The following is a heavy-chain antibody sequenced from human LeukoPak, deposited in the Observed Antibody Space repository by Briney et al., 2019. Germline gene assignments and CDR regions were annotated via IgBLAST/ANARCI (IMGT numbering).Heavy chain of an antibody. CDR1: GGSISSYY. J-gene: IGHJ3*02. D-gene: IGHD7-27*01. Sequence: PSETLSLTCTVSGGSISSYYWSWIRQPPGKGLEGIGYIYYSGSTNYNPSLKSRVTISVDTSKNQFSLKLSSVTAADTAVYYCARLRGTGDSAFDIWGQGTMVTVSS. CDR2: IYYSGST. CDR3: ARLRGTGDSAFDI. V-gene: IGHV4-59*01.